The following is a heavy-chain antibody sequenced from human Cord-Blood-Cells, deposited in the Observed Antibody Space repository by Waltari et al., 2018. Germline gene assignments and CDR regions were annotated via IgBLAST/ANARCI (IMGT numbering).Heavy chain of an antibody. J-gene: IGHJ4*02. CDR3: ARLPYSSSFDY. CDR1: GGPLSSGSYY. Sequence: QLQLQESGLGLVKPSETLSVTCTVTGGPLSSGSYYWGWIRQPPGKGLEWIGSIYYSGSTYYNPSLKSRVTISVDTSKNQFSLKLSSVTAADTAVYYCARLPYSSSFDYWGQGTLVTVSS. CDR2: IYYSGST. V-gene: IGHV4-39*01. D-gene: IGHD6-6*01.